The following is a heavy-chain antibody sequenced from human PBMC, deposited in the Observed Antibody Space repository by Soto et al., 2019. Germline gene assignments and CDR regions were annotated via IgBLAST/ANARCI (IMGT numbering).Heavy chain of an antibody. CDR2: ISSSSSYI. V-gene: IGHV3-21*01. D-gene: IGHD6-19*01. J-gene: IGHJ5*02. CDR1: GFTFSSYS. CDR3: ARDPSSKSVDPDWFDP. Sequence: LRLSCAASGFTFSSYSMNWVRQAPGKGLEWVSSISSSSSYIYYADSVKGRFTISRDNAKNSLYLQMNSLRAEDTAVYYCARDPSSKSVDPDWFDPWGQGTLVTVSS.